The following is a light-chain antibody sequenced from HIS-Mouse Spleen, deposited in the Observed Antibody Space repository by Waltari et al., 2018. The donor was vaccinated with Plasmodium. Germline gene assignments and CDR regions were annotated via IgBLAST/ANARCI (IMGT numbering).Light chain of an antibody. CDR1: QSISSW. CDR3: QQYNSYWT. CDR2: KAS. J-gene: IGKJ1*01. Sequence: DIQMTQSPSTLSASVGDRVTITCRASQSISSWVAWYQPKPGKAPKLLIYKASSLESGVPSRFGGSGSGTEFTLTISSLQPDDFATYYCQQYNSYWTFGQGTKVEIK. V-gene: IGKV1-5*03.